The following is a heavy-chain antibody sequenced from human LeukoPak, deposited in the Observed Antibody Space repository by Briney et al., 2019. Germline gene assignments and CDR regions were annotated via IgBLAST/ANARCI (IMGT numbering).Heavy chain of an antibody. D-gene: IGHD1-26*01. CDR1: GFTFNSYT. V-gene: IGHV3-20*04. CDR2: INWNGGST. CDR3: AKGRQAYSGSTEFDY. J-gene: IGHJ4*02. Sequence: LSGGSLRLSCAASGFTFNSYTMNWVRQAPGKGLEWVSGINWNGGSTGYADSVKGRFTISRDNAKNSLYLQMNSLRDEDTALYYCAKGRQAYSGSTEFDYWGQGTLVTVSS.